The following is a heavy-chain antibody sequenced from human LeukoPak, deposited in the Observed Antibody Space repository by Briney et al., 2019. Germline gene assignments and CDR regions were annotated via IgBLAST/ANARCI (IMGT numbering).Heavy chain of an antibody. J-gene: IGHJ4*02. CDR3: ARGALELYFDY. D-gene: IGHD1-7*01. CDR1: GFTFSSYA. Sequence: GGSLRLSCAASGFTFSSYAMSWVRQAPGKGLEWVSVIYSGGSTYYADSVKGRFTISRDNSKNTLYLQMNSLRAEDTAVYYCARGALELYFDYWGQGTLVTVSS. V-gene: IGHV3-66*01. CDR2: IYSGGST.